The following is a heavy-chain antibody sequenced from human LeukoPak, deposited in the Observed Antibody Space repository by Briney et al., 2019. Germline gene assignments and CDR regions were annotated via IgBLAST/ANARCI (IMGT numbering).Heavy chain of an antibody. D-gene: IGHD6-19*01. CDR3: AGSGWQVYLDY. J-gene: IGHJ4*02. CDR1: GFTFSSYS. V-gene: IGHV3-48*01. Sequence: GGSLRLSCAASGFTFSSYSMNWVRQAPGKGLEWVSYISSSSTIYYADSVKGRFTISRDNAKNSLYLQMNSLRAEDTGVYYCAGSGWQVYLDYWGQGALVTVSS. CDR2: ISSSSTI.